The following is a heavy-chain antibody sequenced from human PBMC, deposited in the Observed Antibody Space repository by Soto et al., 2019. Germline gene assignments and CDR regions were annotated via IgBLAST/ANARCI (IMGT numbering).Heavy chain of an antibody. CDR2: IHYDGVNT. J-gene: IGHJ2*01. CDR1: GFSFSNYW. D-gene: IGHD3-16*02. CDR3: EGDGYTFAPGGAGGGHGTSNL. Sequence: EVQLVESGGRLVQPGGSLTLSCAASGFSFSNYWMYWVRQAPGKGLVWVSRIHYDGVNTRYADSVNGRFTISRDNAKNPLFLHLTGLKAVAPAVFPWEGDGYTFAPGGAGGGHGTSNLGGVGTLVIASS. V-gene: IGHV3-74*01.